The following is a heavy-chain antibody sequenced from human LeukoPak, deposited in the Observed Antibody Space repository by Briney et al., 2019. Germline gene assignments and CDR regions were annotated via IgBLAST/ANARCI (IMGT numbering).Heavy chain of an antibody. D-gene: IGHD3-10*01. CDR3: ARGGYYGSGNDFRFDP. CDR2: IYHSGST. J-gene: IGHJ5*02. Sequence: SETLSLTCAVSGGSISSSNWWSWVRQPPGKGLEWIGEIYHSGSTNYNPSLKSRVTISVDKSKNQFSLKLSSVTAADTAIYYCARGGYYGSGNDFRFDPWGQGTLVTVSS. CDR1: GGSISSSNW. V-gene: IGHV4-4*02.